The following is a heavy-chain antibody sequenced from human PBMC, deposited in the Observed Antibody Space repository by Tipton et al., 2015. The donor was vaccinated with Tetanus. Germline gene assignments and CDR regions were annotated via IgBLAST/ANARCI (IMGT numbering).Heavy chain of an antibody. V-gene: IGHV4-61*01. J-gene: IGHJ4*02. CDR1: GGSISGSSYY. CDR2: VYYNGNT. CDR3: ARTTRRWLHPDY. Sequence: TLSLTCSVSGGSISGSSYYWNWIRQPPGKGLEWIGYVYYNGNTHYNPALKSRVTISVDTAKNQFSLQLSSVTAADTAVYYCARTTRRWLHPDYWGQGTLVTVSS. D-gene: IGHD5-24*01.